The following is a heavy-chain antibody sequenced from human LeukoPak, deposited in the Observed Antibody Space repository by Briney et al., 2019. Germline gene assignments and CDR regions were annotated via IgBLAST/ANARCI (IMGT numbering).Heavy chain of an antibody. D-gene: IGHD3-3*01. J-gene: IGHJ4*02. CDR2: MNPNSGNT. CDR3: ARGSWSGGGDGDY. CDR1: GYTFTSYD. V-gene: IGHV1-8*01. Sequence: ASVKVPCKASGYTFTSYDINWVRQATGQGLEWTGWMNPNSGNTGYAQKFQGRVTMTRNTSISTAYMELSSLRSEDTAVYYCARGSWSGGGDGDYWGQGTLVTVSS.